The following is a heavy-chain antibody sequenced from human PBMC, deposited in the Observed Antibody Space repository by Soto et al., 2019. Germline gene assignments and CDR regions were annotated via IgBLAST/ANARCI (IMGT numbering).Heavy chain of an antibody. D-gene: IGHD3-22*01. V-gene: IGHV3-30-3*01. CDR1: GFTFSNYA. CDR3: GRDTGPNGYNYYYFGMDV. J-gene: IGHJ6*02. Sequence: VPLVESGGGVVQPGRSLRLSCAASGFTFSNYAMHWVRQAPGKGLEWVAVISYDGSDKYNANSVKGRFTISRDNSKNTLYLQMNSLRAEDTAVYYCGRDTGPNGYNYYYFGMDVWGQGTTVTVSS. CDR2: ISYDGSDK.